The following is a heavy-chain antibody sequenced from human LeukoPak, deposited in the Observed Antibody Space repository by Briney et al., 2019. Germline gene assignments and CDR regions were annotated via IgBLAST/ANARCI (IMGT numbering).Heavy chain of an antibody. CDR3: ATDRKVGTWDPRFDY. Sequence: PGGSLRLSCAASGFPFTDYWMIWVRQAPGKRREWVGNINQGGSETKYVDSVKGRFTISRDNAKTSLYLEMNSLRAEDTAVYYCATDRKVGTWDPRFDYWGQGALVTVSS. CDR2: INQGGSET. J-gene: IGHJ4*02. CDR1: GFPFTDYW. D-gene: IGHD4-23*01. V-gene: IGHV3-7*01.